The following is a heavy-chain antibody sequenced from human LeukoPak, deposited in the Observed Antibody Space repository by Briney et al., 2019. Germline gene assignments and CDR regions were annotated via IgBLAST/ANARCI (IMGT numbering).Heavy chain of an antibody. Sequence: GGSLRFSCAASGFAFSIYWMHWVRQAPGKGLVWVSRINSDGTTTGYADSVKGRPTISRDNAKNTLYLQMNSLRAEDTAVYYCARDLSPYSGYDPFDNWGQGTLVTVSS. V-gene: IGHV3-74*01. CDR2: INSDGTTT. J-gene: IGHJ4*02. D-gene: IGHD5-12*01. CDR3: ARDLSPYSGYDPFDN. CDR1: GFAFSIYW.